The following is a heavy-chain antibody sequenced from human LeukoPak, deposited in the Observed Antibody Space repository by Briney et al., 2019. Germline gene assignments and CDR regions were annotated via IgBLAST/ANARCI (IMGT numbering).Heavy chain of an antibody. Sequence: SETLSLTCTVSGGSISSHYWSWIRQPPGKGLEWIGYMYHSGSTNHNPSLKSRVTISVDTSKNQFSLKLSSVTAADTAVYYCARHSAHSSTNDAFDIWGQGTMVTVSS. V-gene: IGHV4-59*11. J-gene: IGHJ3*02. CDR2: MYHSGST. D-gene: IGHD6-13*01. CDR1: GGSISSHY. CDR3: ARHSAHSSTNDAFDI.